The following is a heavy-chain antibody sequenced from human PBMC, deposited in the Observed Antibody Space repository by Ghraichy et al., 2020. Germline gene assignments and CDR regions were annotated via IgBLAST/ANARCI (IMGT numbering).Heavy chain of an antibody. J-gene: IGHJ5*02. CDR1: GGSISSSSYY. CDR3: ARGGAAPEENWFDP. Sequence: SETLSLTCTVSGGSISSSSYYWGWIRQPPGKGLEWIGSIYYSGSTYYNPSLKSRVTISVDTSKNQFSLKLSSVTAADTAVYYCARGGAAPEENWFDPWGQGTLVTVSS. CDR2: IYYSGST. D-gene: IGHD4/OR15-4a*01. V-gene: IGHV4-39*01.